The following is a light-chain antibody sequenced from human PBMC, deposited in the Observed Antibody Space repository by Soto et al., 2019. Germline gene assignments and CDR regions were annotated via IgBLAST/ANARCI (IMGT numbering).Light chain of an antibody. CDR3: SSYTSSSGV. Sequence: QSALTQPASVSGSPGQSITISCTGTSSDVGGYNYVSWYQQHPGKAPKLMIYEVSNRPSGVSNRFSCSKSGNTASLTISGLQAEEGAAYCCSSYTSSSGVFGGGTKLTVL. CDR1: SSDVGGYNY. CDR2: EVS. J-gene: IGLJ3*02. V-gene: IGLV2-14*01.